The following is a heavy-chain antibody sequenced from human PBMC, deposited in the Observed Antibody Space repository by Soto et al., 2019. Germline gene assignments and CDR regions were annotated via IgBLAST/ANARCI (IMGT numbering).Heavy chain of an antibody. CDR1: GYTFTSYG. CDR3: GRLGAYYQSLDP. CDR2: ISAYNGNT. J-gene: IGHJ5*02. Sequence: ASVKVSCKASGYTFTSYGISWVRQAPGQGLEWMGWISAYNGNTNYAQKLQGRVTMTTDTSKSQLSLRLDSVTAADTAVYYCGRLGAYYQSLDPWGPGTTVTVSS. D-gene: IGHD2-21*01. V-gene: IGHV1-18*01.